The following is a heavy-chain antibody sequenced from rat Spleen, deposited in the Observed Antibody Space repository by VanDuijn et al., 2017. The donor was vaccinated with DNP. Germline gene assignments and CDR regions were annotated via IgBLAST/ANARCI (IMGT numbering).Heavy chain of an antibody. D-gene: IGHD1-11*01. CDR3: AKAGGYSPWYFDY. J-gene: IGHJ2*01. CDR1: KFAFSNYG. V-gene: IGHV5S11*01. Sequence: EVQVVESGGGLVQPGRSMTVSCAASKFAFSNYGMAWVRQAPKKGLEWVASISPSGGSTYYRDSVKGRFTVSRDNAKSTLYLQMDSLRSEETATYYCAKAGGYSPWYFDYWGQGVMVTVSS. CDR2: ISPSGGST.